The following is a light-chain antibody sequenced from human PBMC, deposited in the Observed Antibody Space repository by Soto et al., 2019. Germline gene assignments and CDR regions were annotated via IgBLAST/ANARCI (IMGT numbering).Light chain of an antibody. Sequence: QPASVSGSPGQSITISCTGTSSDVGGYNYVSWYQQHPGKAPKLMIYDVRNRASGASNRFSGSKSGNTAPLTISGLQAEDEADYCCTSYTSSSTLYVFGTGTKVTVL. J-gene: IGLJ1*01. CDR2: DVR. CDR1: SSDVGGYNY. V-gene: IGLV2-14*01. CDR3: TSYTSSSTLYV.